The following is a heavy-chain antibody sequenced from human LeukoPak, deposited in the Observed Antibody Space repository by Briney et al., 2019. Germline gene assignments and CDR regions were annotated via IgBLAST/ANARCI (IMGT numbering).Heavy chain of an antibody. V-gene: IGHV4-4*07. Sequence: PSXTLSLXCTVSGGSIGTYYWSWIRQPAGKGLEWIGRIFTTGGANYNPSLKSRVTMSLDTSKNLFSLKLNSVTAADTAVYYCVRDGPSWGLLWGQGALVTVSS. J-gene: IGHJ4*02. CDR2: IFTTGGA. CDR1: GGSIGTYY. CDR3: VRDGPSWGLL. D-gene: IGHD7-27*01.